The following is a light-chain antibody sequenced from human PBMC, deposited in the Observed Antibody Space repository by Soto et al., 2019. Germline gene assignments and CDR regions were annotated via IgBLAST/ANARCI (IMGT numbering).Light chain of an antibody. Sequence: QSVLTQPPSASGTPGQRVIISCSGSSSNIRSNTVNWYQQLPGTAPKLLIYSNNQRPSGVPDRFSGSKSGTSASLAISGLQSEDEADYYCAAWDDSLNGRVFGGGTKLTVL. CDR1: SSNIRSNT. V-gene: IGLV1-44*01. CDR3: AAWDDSLNGRV. J-gene: IGLJ3*02. CDR2: SNN.